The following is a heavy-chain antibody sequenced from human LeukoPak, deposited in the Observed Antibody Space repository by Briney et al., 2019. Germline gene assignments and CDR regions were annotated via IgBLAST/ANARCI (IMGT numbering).Heavy chain of an antibody. CDR3: ARLGIVGAHDAFDI. J-gene: IGHJ3*02. CDR1: GFTVSGNY. V-gene: IGHV3-53*01. Sequence: PGGSLRLSCAASGFTVSGNYMSWVRQAPGKGLEWVSVIYSGGSTYYADSVKGRFTISRDNSKNTLYLQMNSLRAEDTAVYYCARLGIVGAHDAFDIWGQGTMVTVSS. D-gene: IGHD1-26*01. CDR2: IYSGGST.